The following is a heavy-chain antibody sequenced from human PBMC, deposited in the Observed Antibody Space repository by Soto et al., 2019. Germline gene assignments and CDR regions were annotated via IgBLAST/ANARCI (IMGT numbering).Heavy chain of an antibody. V-gene: IGHV3-23*01. J-gene: IGHJ4*02. Sequence: LGGSLRLSCAASGFTFRSYAMSWVRQAPGKGLEWVSAISGSGGSTYYADSVKGRFTISRDNSKNTLYLQMNSLRAEDTAVYYCAKGIVYYYDSSGYFAYWGQGTLVTVSS. CDR3: AKGIVYYYDSSGYFAY. CDR2: ISGSGGST. D-gene: IGHD3-22*01. CDR1: GFTFRSYA.